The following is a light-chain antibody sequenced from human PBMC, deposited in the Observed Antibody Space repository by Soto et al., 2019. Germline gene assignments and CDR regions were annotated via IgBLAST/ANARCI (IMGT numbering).Light chain of an antibody. J-gene: IGLJ1*01. CDR2: DVT. Sequence: QSALTQPASVSGSPGQSITISCTGTSSDVGGYKYVSWYQLHPGTAPKLVIYDVTNRPSGVSNRFSGSKSGNTASLTISGRQAEDEADYFCSSYTSTSTLFGTGTKLTVL. CDR3: SSYTSTSTL. V-gene: IGLV2-14*01. CDR1: SSDVGGYKY.